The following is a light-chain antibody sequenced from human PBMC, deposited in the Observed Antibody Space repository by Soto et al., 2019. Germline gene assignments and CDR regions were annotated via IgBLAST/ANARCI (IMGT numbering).Light chain of an antibody. J-gene: IGKJ4*01. CDR2: GAS. Sequence: EIVMTQSPATLSVSPGERATLSCRASQSVSSNLAWYQQKPGQAPRLLIYGASTRATGIPGRFSGSGSGTEFTLAISSLQSEDFAVYYWQQYNNWPIFGGGTKVDI. V-gene: IGKV3-15*01. CDR1: QSVSSN. CDR3: QQYNNWPI.